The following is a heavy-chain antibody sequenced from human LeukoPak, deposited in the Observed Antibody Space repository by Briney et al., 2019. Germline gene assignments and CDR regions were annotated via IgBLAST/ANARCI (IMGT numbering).Heavy chain of an antibody. CDR1: GYTFTSYY. CDR2: INPTGGST. J-gene: IGHJ5*02. Sequence: GASVKVSCKASGYTFTSYYMHWVRQAPGQRLGWMGLINPTGGSTGYAQKFQGRVTMTRDMSTSTDYIEVSSLRSEDTAIYYCARDNSVGDNAWWFDPWGQGTLVTVSS. CDR3: ARDNSVGDNAWWFDP. V-gene: IGHV1-46*01. D-gene: IGHD1-26*01.